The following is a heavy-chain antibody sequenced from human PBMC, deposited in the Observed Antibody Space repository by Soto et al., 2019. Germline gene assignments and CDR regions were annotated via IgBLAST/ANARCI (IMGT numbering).Heavy chain of an antibody. Sequence: GGSLRLSCAASGFTFSSYGMHWVRQAPGKGLEWVAVIWYDGSNKYYADSVKGRFTISRDNSKNTLYLQMNSLRAEDTAVYYCARDRAPLRFSSTAPVYWFDPWGQGTLVTVSS. J-gene: IGHJ5*02. D-gene: IGHD3-3*01. CDR1: GFTFSSYG. V-gene: IGHV3-33*01. CDR3: ARDRAPLRFSSTAPVYWFDP. CDR2: IWYDGSNK.